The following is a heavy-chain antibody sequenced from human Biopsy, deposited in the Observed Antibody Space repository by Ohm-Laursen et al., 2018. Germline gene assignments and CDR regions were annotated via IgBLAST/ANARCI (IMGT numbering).Heavy chain of an antibody. CDR3: ARELGDFWGGRQFDF. Sequence: APVKVSCKASAYSFGDHRIHWVRQAPGQGLEWMGWIDPKSGGTNYAQKVQGRVTMTRDTSISTTYMELRRLTSDDTAVFYCARELGDFWGGRQFDFWGQGTLVTVSS. CDR1: AYSFGDHR. CDR2: IDPKSGGT. J-gene: IGHJ5*01. D-gene: IGHD3-3*01. V-gene: IGHV1-2*02.